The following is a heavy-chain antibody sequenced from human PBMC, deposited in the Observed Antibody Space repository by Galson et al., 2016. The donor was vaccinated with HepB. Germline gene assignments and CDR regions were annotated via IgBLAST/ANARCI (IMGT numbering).Heavy chain of an antibody. CDR3: AAEIGPKEFDS. CDR2: ILYDGTIK. D-gene: IGHD3/OR15-3a*01. CDR1: GFTFSSHA. J-gene: IGHJ4*02. Sequence: SLRLSCAASGFTFSSHAMHWVRQAPGKGLDWVAFILYDGTIKDYIDSVKGRFTISRDNSKNTLYLQMNSLRIEDTAVYYCAAEIGPKEFDSWGQGTLVTVSS. V-gene: IGHV3-30-3*01.